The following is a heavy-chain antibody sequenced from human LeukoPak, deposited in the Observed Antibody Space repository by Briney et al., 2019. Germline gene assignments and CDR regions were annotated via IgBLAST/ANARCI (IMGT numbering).Heavy chain of an antibody. Sequence: VASVKVSCKASGCTFTSYYMHWVRQAPGRGLEWMGIINPSGGGTSYAQKFQGRVTMTRDTSTSTVYMELSSLRSEDTAVYYCARDYDILTGYYNLLLYYGMDVWGQGTTVTVSS. J-gene: IGHJ6*02. D-gene: IGHD3-9*01. CDR2: INPSGGGT. CDR3: ARDYDILTGYYNLLLYYGMDV. V-gene: IGHV1-46*01. CDR1: GCTFTSYY.